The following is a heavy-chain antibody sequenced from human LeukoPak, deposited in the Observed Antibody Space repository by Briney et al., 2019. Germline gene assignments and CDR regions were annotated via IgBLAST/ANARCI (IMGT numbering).Heavy chain of an antibody. CDR3: AKSADYVWGSYRYDDY. CDR2: ISGSGGST. J-gene: IGHJ4*02. CDR1: GFTFSSYA. D-gene: IGHD3-16*02. V-gene: IGHV3-23*01. Sequence: GGSLRLSCAASGFTFSSYAMSWVRQAPGKGLEWVSAISGSGGSTYYADSVKGRFTISRDNSKNTLYLQMNSLRAEDTAVYYCAKSADYVWGSYRYDDYWGQGTLVTVSS.